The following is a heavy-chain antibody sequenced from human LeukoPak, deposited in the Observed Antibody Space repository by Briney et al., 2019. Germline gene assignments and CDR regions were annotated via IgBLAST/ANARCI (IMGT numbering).Heavy chain of an antibody. Sequence: MPSETLSLTCTVPGGSISSYYWSWIRQPPGKGLEWIGYIYYSGSTNYNPSLKSRVTISVDTSKNQFSLKLSSVTAADTAVYYCARDLHGERAAAGIGYWGQGTLVTVSS. CDR3: ARDLHGERAAAGIGY. D-gene: IGHD6-13*01. J-gene: IGHJ4*02. CDR1: GGSISSYY. CDR2: IYYSGST. V-gene: IGHV4-59*01.